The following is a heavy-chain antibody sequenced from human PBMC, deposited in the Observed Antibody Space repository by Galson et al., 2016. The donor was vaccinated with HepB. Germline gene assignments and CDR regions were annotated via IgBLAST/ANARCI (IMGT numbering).Heavy chain of an antibody. CDR1: GLIFRSYS. CDR3: ARDQGTYCSGGNCYGSGALDI. CDR2: ISSTSSTI. V-gene: IGHV3-48*02. Sequence: SLRLSCAASGLIFRSYSMNWVRQAPGKGLEWVSYISSTSSTIFYADSVKGRFPISREIAKNSLYLQMNSLRDEDTAVYYCARDQGTYCSGGNCYGSGALDIWGQGTMVTVSS. D-gene: IGHD2-15*01. J-gene: IGHJ3*02.